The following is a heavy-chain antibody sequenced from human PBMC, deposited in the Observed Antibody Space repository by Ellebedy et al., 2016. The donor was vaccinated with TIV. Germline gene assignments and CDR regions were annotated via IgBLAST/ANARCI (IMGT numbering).Heavy chain of an antibody. CDR1: GCTFNSYV. Sequence: ASVKVSXXSSGCTFNSYVINWVRQAPGQGLEWMGWINPDSGGTNYALNFQGRVTMTRATSVSTVYMELSRLTSDDTAMYYCARDASASWSRFDNWGQGSLVTVSS. CDR2: INPDSGGT. V-gene: IGHV1-2*02. CDR3: ARDASASWSRFDN. D-gene: IGHD6-13*01. J-gene: IGHJ4*02.